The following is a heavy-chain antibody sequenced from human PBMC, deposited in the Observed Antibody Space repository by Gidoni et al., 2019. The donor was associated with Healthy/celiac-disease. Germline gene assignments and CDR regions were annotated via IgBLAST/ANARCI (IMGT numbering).Heavy chain of an antibody. V-gene: IGHV3-30*02. CDR1: GFTFSSYG. CDR2: IRYDGSNK. CDR3: ARDSWELLLFDY. D-gene: IGHD1-26*01. Sequence: QVQLVESGGGVVQPGGSLRLSCAASGFTFSSYGMHWVRQAPGKGLEWVAFIRYDGSNKYYADSVKGRFTISRDNSKNTLYLQMNSLRAEDTAVYYCARDSWELLLFDYWGQGTLVTVSS. J-gene: IGHJ4*02.